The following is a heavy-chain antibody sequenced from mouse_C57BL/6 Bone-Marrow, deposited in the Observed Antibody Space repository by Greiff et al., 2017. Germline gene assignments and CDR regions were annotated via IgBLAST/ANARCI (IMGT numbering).Heavy chain of an antibody. D-gene: IGHD1-1*01. V-gene: IGHV1-69*01. CDR2: IDPSDSYT. J-gene: IGHJ2*01. CDR3: ARGYYYGSSHDY. CDR1: GYTFTSYW. Sequence: QVQLQQPGAELVKPGASVKLSCKASGYTFTSYWMHWVKQRPGQGLEWIGEIDPSDSYTNYNQKFKGKSTLTVDKSSSTAYMQLSSLTSEDSAVYYCARGYYYGSSHDYWGQGTTLTVSS.